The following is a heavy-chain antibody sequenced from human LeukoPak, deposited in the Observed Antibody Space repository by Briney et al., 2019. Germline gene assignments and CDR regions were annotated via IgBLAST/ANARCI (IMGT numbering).Heavy chain of an antibody. J-gene: IGHJ3*02. CDR2: IYYSGST. CDR3: ARSPYYYDSSGYYRSPDAFDI. CDR1: GGSISSGGYY. V-gene: IGHV4-31*03. D-gene: IGHD3-22*01. Sequence: SETLSLTCTVSGGSISSGGYYWSWIRQHPGKGLEWIGYIYYSGSTYYNPSLKSRVTISVDTSKNQFSLKLSSVTAADTAVYYCARSPYYYDSSGYYRSPDAFDIWGQGTMVTVSS.